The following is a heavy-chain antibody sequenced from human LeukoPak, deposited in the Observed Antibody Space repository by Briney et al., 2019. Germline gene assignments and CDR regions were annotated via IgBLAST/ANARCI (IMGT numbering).Heavy chain of an antibody. D-gene: IGHD2-2*01. Sequence: SETLSLTCAVYGGSFSGYYWSWIRQPPGKGLEWIGETNHSGSTNYDPSLKSRVTITVDTSKNQFSLKLSSVTAADTAVYYCARKVPAAVKRSSYFDYWGQGTLVTVSS. V-gene: IGHV4-34*01. J-gene: IGHJ4*02. CDR1: GGSFSGYY. CDR2: TNHSGST. CDR3: ARKVPAAVKRSSYFDY.